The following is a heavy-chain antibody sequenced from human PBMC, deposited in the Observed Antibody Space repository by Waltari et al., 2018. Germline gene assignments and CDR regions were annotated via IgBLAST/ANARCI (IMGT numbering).Heavy chain of an antibody. Sequence: QLQLVQSGAEVKKPGASVKVSCKASGYTCTRYDMNWVRQATGQVLEWMGWMNPNSGSTGYAQKFQGRVTMTRDTSISTAYMELSSLTSEDTAVYYCAMGNGAVIKDSFDTWGQGTMVTVSS. CDR3: AMGNGAVIKDSFDT. D-gene: IGHD3-10*01. V-gene: IGHV1-8*01. CDR1: GYTCTRYD. CDR2: MNPNSGST. J-gene: IGHJ3*02.